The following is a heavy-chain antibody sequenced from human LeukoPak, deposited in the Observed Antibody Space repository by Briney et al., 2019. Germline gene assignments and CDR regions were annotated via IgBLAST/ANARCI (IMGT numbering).Heavy chain of an antibody. CDR2: IYYSGST. Sequence: SETLSLTCTVSGGSISSGGYYWSWIRQHPGKGLEWIGYIYYSGSTYYNPSLKSRVTISVDTSKNQFSLKLSSVTAADTAVYYCACGGYSSSWYGEYWFDPWGQGTLVTVSS. CDR3: ACGGYSSSWYGEYWFDP. V-gene: IGHV4-31*03. D-gene: IGHD6-13*01. J-gene: IGHJ5*02. CDR1: GGSISSGGYY.